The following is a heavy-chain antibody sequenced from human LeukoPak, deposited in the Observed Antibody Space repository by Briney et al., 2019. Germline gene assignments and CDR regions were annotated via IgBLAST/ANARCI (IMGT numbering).Heavy chain of an antibody. D-gene: IGHD4-23*01. CDR2: IYYSGST. CDR3: ASSYGGNGGFDY. CDR1: GGSISSGGYY. V-gene: IGHV4-31*03. Sequence: SQTLSLTCTVSGGSISSGGYYWSWLRQHPGKGLEWIGYIYYSGSTYYNPSLKSRVTISVDTSKNQFSLKLSSVTAADTAVYYCASSYGGNGGFDYWGQGTLVTVSS. J-gene: IGHJ4*02.